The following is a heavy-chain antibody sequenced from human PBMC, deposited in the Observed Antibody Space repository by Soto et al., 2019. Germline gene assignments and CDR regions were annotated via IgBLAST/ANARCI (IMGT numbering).Heavy chain of an antibody. CDR3: AASSSWYVFDP. Sequence: ASVKVSCKASGYTFTSFGISCVRQAPGQGLEWMGWISAYNGNTNYAQKLQGRVTMTTDTSTSTAYMELRSLRSDDTAVYYCAASSSWYVFDPWGQGTVVTVSS. V-gene: IGHV1-18*04. CDR1: GYTFTSFG. D-gene: IGHD6-13*01. J-gene: IGHJ5*02. CDR2: ISAYNGNT.